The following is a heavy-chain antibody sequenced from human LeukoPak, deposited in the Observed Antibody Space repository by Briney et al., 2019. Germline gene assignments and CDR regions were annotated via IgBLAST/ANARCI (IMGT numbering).Heavy chain of an antibody. CDR2: ISYDGSNK. CDR3: ARDLAAAGDYYYYGMDV. CDR1: GFTFSSYA. J-gene: IGHJ6*04. Sequence: PGRSLRLSCAASGFTFSSYAMHWVRQAPGKGLEWVAVISYDGSNKYYADSVKGRFTISRDNSKNTLYLQMNSLRAEDTAVYYCARDLAAAGDYYYYGMDVWGKGTTATVSS. D-gene: IGHD6-13*01. V-gene: IGHV3-30*04.